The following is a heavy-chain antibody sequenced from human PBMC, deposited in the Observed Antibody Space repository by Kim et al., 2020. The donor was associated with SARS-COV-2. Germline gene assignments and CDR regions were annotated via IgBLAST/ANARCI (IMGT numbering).Heavy chain of an antibody. CDR3: ARERADAYWIDY. CDR2: IRTRSGTT. D-gene: IGHD2-15*01. CDR1: GYTFTDYQ. Sequence: ASVKVSCKASGYTFTDYQIHWVRQAPGQGLEWMGIIRTRSGTTVYTQNFQGRVTLTRDTSTTTVYMDLSSLTSEDTAMYYCARERADAYWIDYCGQGTLV. V-gene: IGHV1-46*01. J-gene: IGHJ4*02.